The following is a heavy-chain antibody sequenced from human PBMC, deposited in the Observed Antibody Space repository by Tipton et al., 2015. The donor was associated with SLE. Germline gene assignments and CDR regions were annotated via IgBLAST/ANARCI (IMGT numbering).Heavy chain of an antibody. Sequence: TLSLTCDVYGGSFSDYYCSWIRQAPGKGLEWIGEIDHSGSTKYNPSLKSRVTISVDTSKNQFSLKLSSVTAADTAVYYCARADYDSSRLYWDFDLWGRGTQANVSS. J-gene: IGHJ2*01. V-gene: IGHV4-34*01. CDR2: IDHSGST. D-gene: IGHD3-22*01. CDR3: ARADYDSSRLYWDFDL. CDR1: GGSFSDYY.